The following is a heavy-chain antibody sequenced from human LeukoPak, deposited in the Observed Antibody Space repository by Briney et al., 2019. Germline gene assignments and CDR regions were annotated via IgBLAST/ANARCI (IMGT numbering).Heavy chain of an antibody. J-gene: IGHJ5*02. CDR1: GGSITSSNW. CDR3: AREFGGSHGFDP. D-gene: IGHD3-16*01. V-gene: IGHV4-4*02. CDR2: IYYSGST. Sequence: KPSETLSLTCAVSGGSITSSNWWTWVRQPPGKGLEWTGEIYYSGSTSYNPSLKSRVTISMDKSKNHFSLELTSVTAADTAVYYCAREFGGSHGFDPWGQGTLVTVSS.